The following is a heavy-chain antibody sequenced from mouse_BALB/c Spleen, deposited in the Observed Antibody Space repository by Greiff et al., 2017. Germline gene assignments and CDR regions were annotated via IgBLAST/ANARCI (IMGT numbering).Heavy chain of an antibody. Sequence: EVQLQQSGPELVKPGASVKMSCKASGYTFTSYVMHWVKQKPGQGLEWIGYINPYNDGTKYNEKFKGKATLTSDKSSSTAYMELSSLTSEDSAVYYCARSGGNYVNYAMDYWGQGTSVTVSS. D-gene: IGHD2-1*01. CDR1: GYTFTSYV. J-gene: IGHJ4*01. CDR3: ARSGGNYVNYAMDY. CDR2: INPYNDGT. V-gene: IGHV1-14*01.